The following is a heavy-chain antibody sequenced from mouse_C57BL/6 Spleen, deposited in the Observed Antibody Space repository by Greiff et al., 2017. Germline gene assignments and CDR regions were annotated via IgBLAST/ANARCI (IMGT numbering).Heavy chain of an antibody. J-gene: IGHJ1*03. Sequence: EVKLMESVAELVRPGASVTLSCTASGFNIKNTYMHWVKQRPEQGLEWIGRIDPANGNTKYAPKFQGKATITADTSSNTAYRQLSSLTSEDTAIYYCAGGSDYGPLYFDVWGTGTTVTVSS. D-gene: IGHD2-4*01. CDR1: GFNIKNTY. V-gene: IGHV14-3*01. CDR3: AGGSDYGPLYFDV. CDR2: IDPANGNT.